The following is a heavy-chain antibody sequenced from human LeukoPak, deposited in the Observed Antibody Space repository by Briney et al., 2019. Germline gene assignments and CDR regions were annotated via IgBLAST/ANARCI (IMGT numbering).Heavy chain of an antibody. J-gene: IGHJ4*02. D-gene: IGHD3-22*01. Sequence: SETLSLTCSVSGGSISSSSYYWGWIRQPPGKGLEWIGSIYYSGSTYYNPSLKGRVTISVDTSKNQFSLKLSSVTAADTAVYYCARASRYYYDSSGQKGYFDYWGQGTLVTVSS. CDR1: GGSISSSSYY. CDR3: ARASRYYYDSSGQKGYFDY. CDR2: IYYSGST. V-gene: IGHV4-39*01.